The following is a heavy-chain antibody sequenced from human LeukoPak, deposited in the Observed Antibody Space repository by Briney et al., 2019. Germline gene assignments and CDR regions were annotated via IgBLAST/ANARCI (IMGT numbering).Heavy chain of an antibody. J-gene: IGHJ4*02. V-gene: IGHV1-2*02. CDR2: INPNSGGT. Sequence: ASVKVSCKASGYTFTGYYMHWVRQAPGQGLEWMGWINPNSGGTNYAQKFQGRVTMTRDTSISTAYMELSRLRSDDTAVYYCARSVLVITPQDYWGQGTLVTVSS. D-gene: IGHD3-22*01. CDR3: ARSVLVITPQDY. CDR1: GYTFTGYY.